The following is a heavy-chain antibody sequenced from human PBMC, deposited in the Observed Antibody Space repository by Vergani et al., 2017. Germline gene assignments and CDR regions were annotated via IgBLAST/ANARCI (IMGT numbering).Heavy chain of an antibody. D-gene: IGHD3-10*01. J-gene: IGHJ4*02. CDR3: ARXTNMYYGPGGYFDY. CDR1: GGSLCSGVYY. CDR2: IYYGGIT. Sequence: QGQLRESRPGLVKTSQTLCLTCIVSGGSLCSGVYYWSWIRQPPGKGLEWIGYIYYGGITYYNPSLRSRVTISVDTSKNQFSLKLSSVTAADTAVYYCARXTNMYYGPGGYFDYWGQGTLVTVSS. V-gene: IGHV4-30-4*08.